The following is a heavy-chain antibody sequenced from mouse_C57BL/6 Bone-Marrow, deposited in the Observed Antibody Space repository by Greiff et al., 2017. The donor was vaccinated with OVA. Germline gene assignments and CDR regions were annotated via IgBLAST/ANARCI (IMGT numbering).Heavy chain of an antibody. Sequence: EVQRVESGGGLVQPGGSLKLSCAASGFTFSDYYMYWVRPTPEKRLEWVASISNGGGSTYYPDTVKGRFTISSDNAKYTRYLQMHRLKSEDTAMYYCARHYYYGSPWDFDVWGTGTTVTVSS. D-gene: IGHD1-1*01. V-gene: IGHV5-12*01. CDR3: ARHYYYGSPWDFDV. CDR2: ISNGGGST. CDR1: GFTFSDYY. J-gene: IGHJ1*03.